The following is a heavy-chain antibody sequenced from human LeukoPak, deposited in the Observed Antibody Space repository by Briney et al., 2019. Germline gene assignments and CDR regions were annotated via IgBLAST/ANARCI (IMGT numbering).Heavy chain of an antibody. D-gene: IGHD3-10*01. J-gene: IGHJ4*02. CDR3: ARYYVSGSYDC. CDR2: INAGNDNT. CDR1: GYTFTSYA. V-gene: IGHV1-3*01. Sequence: SSVKVSGTASGYTFTSYAMHWERQAPGQRLEWMGWINAGNDNTKYSQKFQGRVTITRDTSASTAYMELSSLRSEDTAVYYCARYYVSGSYDCWGQGTLVTVSS.